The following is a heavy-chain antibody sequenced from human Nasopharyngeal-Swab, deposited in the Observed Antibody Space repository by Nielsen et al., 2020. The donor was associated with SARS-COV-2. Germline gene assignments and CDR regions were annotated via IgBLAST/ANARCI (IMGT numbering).Heavy chain of an antibody. D-gene: IGHD2-8*01. J-gene: IGHJ5*02. CDR2: IIPMFGTA. CDR1: GDTFSSSA. CDR3: ARAHPRSCTDGVCFRSQVYNWFDP. V-gene: IGHV1-69*06. Sequence: SVKVSCKASGDTFSSSAITWVRQAPGQGLEWMGGIIPMFGTADCAQKFQGRVTITADRSTSTAYMEMNSLRSEDTAVYYCARAHPRSCTDGVCFRSQVYNWFDPWGQGTLVTVSS.